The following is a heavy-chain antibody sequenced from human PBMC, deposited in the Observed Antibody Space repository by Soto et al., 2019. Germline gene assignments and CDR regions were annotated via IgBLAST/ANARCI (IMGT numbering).Heavy chain of an antibody. J-gene: IGHJ5*02. V-gene: IGHV1-69*13. Sequence: ASGKVSCKASGGTFSSYAISWVRQAPGQGLEWMGGIIPIFGTANYAQKFQGRVTITADESTSTAYMELSSLRSEDTAVYYCARAITMIVGNWFDPWGQGTLVTVSS. CDR2: IIPIFGTA. CDR3: ARAITMIVGNWFDP. D-gene: IGHD3-22*01. CDR1: GGTFSSYA.